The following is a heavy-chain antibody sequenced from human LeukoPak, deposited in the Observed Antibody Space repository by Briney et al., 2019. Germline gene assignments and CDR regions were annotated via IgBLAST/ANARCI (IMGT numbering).Heavy chain of an antibody. CDR1: RYTFIDFS. V-gene: IGHV3-21*01. J-gene: IGHJ4*02. CDR2: IFVRSNYR. CDR3: VRLRRNSDRSGYYYYYDY. Sequence: GGALTLSCAASRYTFIDFSVNWGRQSLGKGLEWVSSIFVRSNYRYYADTVRGRFSISRDDDRDSLFLQMNSLRAEDTAVYFCVRLRRNSDRSGYYYYYDYWGQGTLVTVSS. D-gene: IGHD3-22*01.